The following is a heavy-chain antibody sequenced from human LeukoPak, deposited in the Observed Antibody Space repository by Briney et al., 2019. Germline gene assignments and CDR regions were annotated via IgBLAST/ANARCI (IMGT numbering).Heavy chain of an antibody. Sequence: GRTLRLSCAASGFTFSSYGMHWVRQAPGKGLEWGAVIWDDGSNKNYADSVKGRFTISRDNTKNTLHLQMNSLRAEDTAVYYCAREGIAVAAASLAFDYWGQGTLVTVSS. J-gene: IGHJ4*02. V-gene: IGHV3-33*01. D-gene: IGHD6-19*01. CDR1: GFTFSSYG. CDR3: AREGIAVAAASLAFDY. CDR2: IWDDGSNK.